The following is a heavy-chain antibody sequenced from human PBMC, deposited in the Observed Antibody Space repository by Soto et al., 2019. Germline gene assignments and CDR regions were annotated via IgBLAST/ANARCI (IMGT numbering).Heavy chain of an antibody. CDR2: ISAYNGNT. Sequence: GASVKVSCKASGYTFTSYVSSRVRQAPGQGLEWMGWISAYNGNTNYAQKLQGRVTMTTDTSTSTAYMELRSLRSDDTAVYYCARDTTVTTGIWFDPWGQGTLVTVSS. V-gene: IGHV1-18*01. D-gene: IGHD4-4*01. CDR3: ARDTTVTTGIWFDP. J-gene: IGHJ5*02. CDR1: GYTFTSYV.